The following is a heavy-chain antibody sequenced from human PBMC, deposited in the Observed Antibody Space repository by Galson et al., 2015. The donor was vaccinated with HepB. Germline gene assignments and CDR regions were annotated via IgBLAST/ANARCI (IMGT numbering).Heavy chain of an antibody. V-gene: IGHV3-7*03. J-gene: IGHJ4*02. Sequence: SLRLSCAASGFTFSRHWMTWVRQAPGRGLEWVGNIEQDGTEINYVDSVKGRFTIPRDNAKSSLYLQMNSLRVEDTAVYYCARSSGWTSDYWGQGTLVTASS. CDR1: GFTFSRHW. CDR3: ARSSGWTSDY. CDR2: IEQDGTEI. D-gene: IGHD6-19*01.